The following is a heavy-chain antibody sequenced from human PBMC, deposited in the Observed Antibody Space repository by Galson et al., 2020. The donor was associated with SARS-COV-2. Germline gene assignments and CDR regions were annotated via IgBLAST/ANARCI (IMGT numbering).Heavy chain of an antibody. CDR1: GFTFSSYG. CDR3: ARHRGGYYYYYYMDV. Sequence: GESLKISCAASGFTFSSYGMHWVRQAPGKGLEWVAVIWYDGSNKYYADSVKGRFTISRDNSKNTLYLQMNSLRAEDTAVYYCARHRGGYYYYYYMDVWGKGTTVTVSS. CDR2: IWYDGSNK. J-gene: IGHJ6*03. V-gene: IGHV3-33*01.